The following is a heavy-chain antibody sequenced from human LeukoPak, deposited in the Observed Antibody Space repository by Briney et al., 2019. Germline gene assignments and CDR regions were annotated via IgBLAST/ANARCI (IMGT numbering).Heavy chain of an antibody. CDR3: ARDGAWSRLTNYYYYMDV. Sequence: PGGSLRLSCAASGFTFSSYEMNWVRQAPGKGLEWVSYISSSGSTIYYAASVKGRFTISRDNAKNSLYLQMNSLRAEDTAVYYCARDGAWSRLTNYYYYMDVWGKGTTVTVSS. D-gene: IGHD3-3*01. V-gene: IGHV3-48*03. CDR2: ISSSGSTI. J-gene: IGHJ6*03. CDR1: GFTFSSYE.